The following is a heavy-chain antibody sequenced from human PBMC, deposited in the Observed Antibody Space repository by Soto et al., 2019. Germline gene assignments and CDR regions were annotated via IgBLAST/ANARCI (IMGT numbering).Heavy chain of an antibody. CDR2: ISGSGGST. J-gene: IGHJ4*02. CDR3: AKDIVAVGGYETFDF. Sequence: EVHLSQSGGGLVQPGGSLRLSCAASGFTFSNFAMRWVRQAPGKGLEWVSDISGSGGSTYYAESVKGRFTISRDNSKNTLFLQMNSLRVEDTAVYYCAKDIVAVGGYETFDFWGQGNMVTVSS. CDR1: GFTFSNFA. V-gene: IGHV3-23*01. D-gene: IGHD5-12*01.